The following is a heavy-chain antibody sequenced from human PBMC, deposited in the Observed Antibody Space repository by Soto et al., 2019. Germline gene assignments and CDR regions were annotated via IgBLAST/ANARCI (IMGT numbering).Heavy chain of an antibody. J-gene: IGHJ6*02. CDR2: ISYDGSNK. D-gene: IGHD2-8*01. CDR3: ARDGGMLSPYYYYYGMDV. V-gene: IGHV3-30-3*01. Sequence: QVQLVESGGGVVQPGRSLRLSCAASGFTFSSYAMHWVRQAPGKGLEWVAVISYDGSNKYYADSVKGRFTISRENSKNTLYLQMNSLRAEDTAVYYCARDGGMLSPYYYYYGMDVWGQGTTVTVSS. CDR1: GFTFSSYA.